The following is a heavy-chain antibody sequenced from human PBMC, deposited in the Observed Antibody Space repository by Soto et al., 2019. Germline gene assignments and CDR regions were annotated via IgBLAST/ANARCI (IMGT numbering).Heavy chain of an antibody. J-gene: IGHJ6*02. Sequence: QVTLKESGPVLVKPTETLTLTCTVSGFSLSNARMGVSWIRQPPRKALEWLAHIFSNDEKSYSTSLKSRLTISKDTSKSQVVLTMTNMDPVDTATYYCARISVAGTLGYCSSTSCYTGYYYYGMDVWGQGTTVTVSS. CDR3: ARISVAGTLGYCSSTSCYTGYYYYGMDV. CDR2: IFSNDEK. CDR1: GFSLSNARMG. V-gene: IGHV2-26*01. D-gene: IGHD2-2*02.